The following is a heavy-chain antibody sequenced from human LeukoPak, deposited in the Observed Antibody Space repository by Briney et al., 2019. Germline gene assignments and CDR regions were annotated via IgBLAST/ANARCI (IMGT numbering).Heavy chain of an antibody. CDR1: GYTFNTYD. J-gene: IGHJ4*01. CDR2: IDSSGGYT. Sequence: GGSLRLSCAASGYTFNTYDMHWVSETTGQGLGWSSRIDSSGGYTYYAGSVKGRFTISRENDKNSLYLHMNSLRVGDTAVYSCVRGGEIGLDYWGHGTLVTVSS. D-gene: IGHD3-16*01. CDR3: VRGGEIGLDY. V-gene: IGHV3-13*01.